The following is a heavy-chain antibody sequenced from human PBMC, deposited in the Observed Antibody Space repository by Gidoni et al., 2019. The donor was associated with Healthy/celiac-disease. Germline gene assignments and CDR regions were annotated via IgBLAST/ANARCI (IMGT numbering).Heavy chain of an antibody. CDR1: GFTFSSYS. D-gene: IGHD4-4*01. CDR2: ISSSSSYI. Sequence: EVQLVESGGGLVKPGGSLRLSCAASGFTFSSYSMNWVRPAPGKGLEWVSSISSSSSYIYYADSVKGRFTISRDNAKNSLYLQMNSLRAEDTAVYYCARGGYSNGWFDPWGQGTLVTVSS. V-gene: IGHV3-21*01. J-gene: IGHJ5*02. CDR3: ARGGYSNGWFDP.